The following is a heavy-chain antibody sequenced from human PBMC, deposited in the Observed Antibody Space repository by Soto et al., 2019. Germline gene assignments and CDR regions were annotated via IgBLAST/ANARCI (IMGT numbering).Heavy chain of an antibody. D-gene: IGHD5-18*01. Sequence: SVKVSCKASGGTFSSYAISWVRQAPGQGLEWMGGIIPIFGTANYAQKFQGRVTITADESTSTAYMELSSLRSGDTAVYYCARLDLRDTAMVTFDYWGQGTLVTVSS. V-gene: IGHV1-69*13. J-gene: IGHJ4*02. CDR1: GGTFSSYA. CDR3: ARLDLRDTAMVTFDY. CDR2: IIPIFGTA.